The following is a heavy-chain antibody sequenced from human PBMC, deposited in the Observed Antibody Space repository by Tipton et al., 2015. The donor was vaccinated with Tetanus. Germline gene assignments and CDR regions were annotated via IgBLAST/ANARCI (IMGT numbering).Heavy chain of an antibody. CDR3: ARLYSSGWYDSDY. CDR2: IYYSGST. Sequence: TLSLTCTVSGGSISSYYWSWIRQPPGKGLEWIGYIYYSGSTNYNPSLKSRVTMSVDTSKNQFSLKLSSVTAADTAVYYCARLYSSGWYDSDYWGQGTLVTVSS. D-gene: IGHD6-19*01. J-gene: IGHJ4*02. CDR1: GGSISSYY. V-gene: IGHV4-59*12.